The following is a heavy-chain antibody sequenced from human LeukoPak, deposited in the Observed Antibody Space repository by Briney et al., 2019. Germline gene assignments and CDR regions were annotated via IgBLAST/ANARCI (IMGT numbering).Heavy chain of an antibody. CDR1: GFTFSSYS. J-gene: IGHJ6*02. CDR3: ARDPIVVVTVTYYYYGMDV. Sequence: GGSLRLSCAASGFTFSSYSMNWVRQAPGKGLEWVSSISSSSSYIYYADSVKGRFTISRDNAKNSLYLQMNSLRAEDTAVYYCARDPIVVVTVTYYYYGMDVWGQGTTVTVSS. CDR2: ISSSSSYI. V-gene: IGHV3-21*01. D-gene: IGHD2-21*02.